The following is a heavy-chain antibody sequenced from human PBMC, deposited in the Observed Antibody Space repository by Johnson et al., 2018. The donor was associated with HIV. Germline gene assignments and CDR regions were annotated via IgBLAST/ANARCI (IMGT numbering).Heavy chain of an antibody. J-gene: IGHJ3*01. Sequence: QVQLVESGGGVVQPGRSLRLSCAASGFTFSSYDMHWVRQAPGKGMDWVAFISYDGTDKYYADSVKGRFNISRDNSKNALYLQMNSLRSEDTAVYYCARDPPYGGNPSAFDVWGQGTMVTVSS. CDR1: GFTFSSYD. CDR3: ARDPPYGGNPSAFDV. CDR2: ISYDGTDK. D-gene: IGHD4-23*01. V-gene: IGHV3-30*03.